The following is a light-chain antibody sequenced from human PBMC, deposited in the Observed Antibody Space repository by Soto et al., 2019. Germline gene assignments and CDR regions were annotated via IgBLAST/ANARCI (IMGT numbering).Light chain of an antibody. J-gene: IGKJ5*01. CDR3: QQYNSWPPIT. CDR2: AAS. V-gene: IGKV1-8*01. CDR1: QGISSY. Sequence: IRMTQSPSSLSASIGDIVTITCRASQGISSYLAWYQQKPGKAPKLLIYAASTLQSGAPSRFSGSGSGTDFTLTISSLQSEDFAVYFCQQYNSWPPITFGQGTRLEI.